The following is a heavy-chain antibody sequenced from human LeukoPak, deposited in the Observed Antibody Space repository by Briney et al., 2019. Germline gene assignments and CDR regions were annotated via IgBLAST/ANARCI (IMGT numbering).Heavy chain of an antibody. Sequence: ASVKVSCKVSGYTLTELSMHWVRQAPGKGLEWMGGFDPEDGETIYAQKFQGRVTMTRNTSISTAYMELSSLRSEDTAVYYCARGGTRNDFWSGYYLGINYYYGMDVWGQGTTVTVSS. J-gene: IGHJ6*02. CDR2: FDPEDGET. CDR3: ARGGTRNDFWSGYYLGINYYYGMDV. D-gene: IGHD3-3*01. CDR1: GYTLTELS. V-gene: IGHV1-24*01.